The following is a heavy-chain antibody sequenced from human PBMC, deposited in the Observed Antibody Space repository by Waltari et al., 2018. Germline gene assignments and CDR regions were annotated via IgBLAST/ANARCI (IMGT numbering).Heavy chain of an antibody. V-gene: IGHV3-48*04. CDR2: IRSSGNTI. J-gene: IGHJ4*02. D-gene: IGHD2-15*01. Sequence: EVQLVESGGGLVQPGGSLRLSCAASGLTFSSYNMYWVRQAPGKGLEWVSYIRSSGNTIYYADSVKGRFTISRDNAKNSLYLQMNSLRADDTAVYSCARNIVEGSRDYWGQGTLVTVSS. CDR3: ARNIVEGSRDY. CDR1: GLTFSSYN.